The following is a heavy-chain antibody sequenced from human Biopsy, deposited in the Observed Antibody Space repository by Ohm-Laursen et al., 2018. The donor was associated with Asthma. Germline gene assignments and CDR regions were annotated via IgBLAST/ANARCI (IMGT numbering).Heavy chain of an antibody. J-gene: IGHJ2*01. Sequence: SVKVSCQASGYPFTDYYVHWVRQAPGQGLEWMGRIDPNSGGTNYAQKFLGRVTMTRDTSVNTAFMVLSRLRSDDTAVYYCARIKIRIGAGTDRYFDLWGRGTRVTVSS. CDR3: ARIKIRIGAGTDRYFDL. D-gene: IGHD3-16*01. V-gene: IGHV1-2*06. CDR2: IDPNSGGT. CDR1: GYPFTDYY.